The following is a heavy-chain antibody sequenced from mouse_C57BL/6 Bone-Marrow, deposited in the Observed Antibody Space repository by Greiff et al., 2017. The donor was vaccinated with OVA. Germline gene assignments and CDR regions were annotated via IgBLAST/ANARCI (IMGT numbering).Heavy chain of an antibody. CDR2: IYPGSGST. CDR3: ASGALYYYGSFWYFDV. J-gene: IGHJ1*03. V-gene: IGHV1-55*01. D-gene: IGHD1-1*01. CDR1: GYTFTSYW. Sequence: VQLQQPGAELVKPGASVKMSCKASGYTFTSYWITWVKQRPGQGLEWIGDIYPGSGSTNYNEKFKSKATLTVDTSSSTAYMQLSSLTSEDSAVYYCASGALYYYGSFWYFDVWGTGTTVTVSS.